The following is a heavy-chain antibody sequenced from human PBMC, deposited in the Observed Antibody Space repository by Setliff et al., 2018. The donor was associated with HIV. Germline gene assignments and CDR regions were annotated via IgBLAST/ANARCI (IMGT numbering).Heavy chain of an antibody. Sequence: ASVKVSCKTSGYTFTGYYMHWVRQAPGQGLEWMGWINPKSGGTKYAQKFQARVTMTRDTSISTAYMELSRLRSDETAVYYCARGASSYDYGDYRVLVYWGQGSLVTVSS. CDR3: ARGASSYDYGDYRVLVY. J-gene: IGHJ4*02. V-gene: IGHV1-2*02. CDR1: GYTFTGYY. D-gene: IGHD4-17*01. CDR2: INPKSGGT.